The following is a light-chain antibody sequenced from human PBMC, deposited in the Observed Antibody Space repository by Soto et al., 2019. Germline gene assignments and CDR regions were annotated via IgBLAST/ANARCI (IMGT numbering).Light chain of an antibody. J-gene: IGLJ2*01. CDR1: SSNIGSNY. CDR3: AAWDDSLRVVL. V-gene: IGLV1-47*01. CDR2: RNN. Sequence: QAVVTQPPSASGTPGQRVTISCSGSSSNIGSNYVYWYQQLPGTAPKLLIYRNNQRPSGVPDRCSGSKSGTSASLAISGLGSEDEADYYCAAWDDSLRVVLFGGGTKLTVL.